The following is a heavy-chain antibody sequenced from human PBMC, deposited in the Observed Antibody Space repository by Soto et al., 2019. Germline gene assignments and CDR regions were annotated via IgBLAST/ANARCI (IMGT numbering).Heavy chain of an antibody. Sequence: EVQLVESGGGLVQPGGSLRLSCAASRFIFSTYWMTWVRQTPGKGLEWVANIHQDGNEKYYMDSVKGRFTISRDNAKNSLYLQMTSLRAEDTAVYYCAGGNALDVWGQGTTVTVSS. CDR2: IHQDGNEK. J-gene: IGHJ6*02. V-gene: IGHV3-7*01. CDR3: AGGNALDV. CDR1: RFIFSTYW.